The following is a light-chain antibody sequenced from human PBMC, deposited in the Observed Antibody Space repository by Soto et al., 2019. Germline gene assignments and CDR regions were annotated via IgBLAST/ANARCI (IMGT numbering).Light chain of an antibody. J-gene: IGKJ2*01. CDR1: QALDNT. CDR3: QQYKEVPFT. V-gene: IGKV3-15*01. Sequence: ETVMTQSPATLSVSPGDRATLSCRASQALDNTLAWYQQRPGQAPTLLIYSASTRATGVPARFSGSGSGTEFALTMRSLQPEDVAMYYCQQYKEVPFTFGQGTNLEIK. CDR2: SAS.